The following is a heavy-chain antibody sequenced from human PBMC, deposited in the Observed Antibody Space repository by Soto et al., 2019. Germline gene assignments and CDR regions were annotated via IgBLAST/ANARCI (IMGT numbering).Heavy chain of an antibody. CDR2: IDVGSANA. J-gene: IGHJ4*02. D-gene: IGHD3-10*01. CDR1: GFTFSSSA. V-gene: IGHV1-58*01. Sequence: SVKVSCKTSGFTFSSSAVHWVRQARGHRLQWMGWIDVGSANANYAQMLQERVTVSRDMSTSTAYMELRSLRPEDTAVYYCAREYYYGTGGAYWGQGTLVTVSS. CDR3: AREYYYGTGGAY.